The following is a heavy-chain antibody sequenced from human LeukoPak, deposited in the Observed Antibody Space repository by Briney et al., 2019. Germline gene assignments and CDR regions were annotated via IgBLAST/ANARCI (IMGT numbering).Heavy chain of an antibody. V-gene: IGHV4-30-4*01. Sequence: SQTLSLTCTVSGGSISSGDYYWSWIRQPPGKGLEWIGYIYYSGSTYYNPSLKSRVTISVDTSKNQFSLKLSSVTAADTAVYYCARHRNVAVAGSIYGPGGNWFDPWGQGTLVTVSS. CDR2: IYYSGST. CDR3: ARHRNVAVAGSIYGPGGNWFDP. D-gene: IGHD6-19*01. CDR1: GGSISSGDYY. J-gene: IGHJ5*02.